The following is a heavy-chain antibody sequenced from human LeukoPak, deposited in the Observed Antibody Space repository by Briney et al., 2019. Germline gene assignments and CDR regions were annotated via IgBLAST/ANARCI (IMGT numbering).Heavy chain of an antibody. CDR2: INPSGGST. V-gene: IGHV1-46*01. CDR1: GYTFTSYY. D-gene: IGHD6-13*01. CDR3: ARGSGSSSWYPPAYYYGMDV. J-gene: IGHJ6*02. Sequence: ASVKVSCKASGYTFTSYYMHWVRQAPGQGLEWMGIINPSGGSTSYAQKFQGRVTMTRDTSTSTAYMELSRLRSDDTAVYYCARGSGSSSWYPPAYYYGMDVWGQGTTVTVSS.